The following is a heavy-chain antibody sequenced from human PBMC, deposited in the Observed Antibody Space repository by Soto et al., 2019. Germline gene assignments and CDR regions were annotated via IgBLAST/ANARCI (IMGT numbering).Heavy chain of an antibody. CDR2: IFYSGTT. CDR3: ARVPSPFDFYHAMGV. CDR1: GDSIGSGSYY. Sequence: SETLSLTCTVSGDSIGSGSYYWSWIRQAPGKGLEWIGYIFYSGTTYYNPSLKSRLTMSLDTSQNQFSLKLNSVTAADKAVYFCARVPSPFDFYHAMGVWGQGNTGTVSS. V-gene: IGHV4-30-4*02. D-gene: IGHD3-16*01. J-gene: IGHJ6*02.